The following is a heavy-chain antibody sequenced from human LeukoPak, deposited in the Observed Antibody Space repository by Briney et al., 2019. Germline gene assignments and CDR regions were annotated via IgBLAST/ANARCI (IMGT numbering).Heavy chain of an antibody. Sequence: TGGSLRLSCAASGFTFSDYYMSWIRQAPGKGLEWVSYISSSGSTIYYADSVKGRFTISRDNAKNSLYLQMNSLRAEDTAVYYYAKALVVRGVIIDYWGQGTLVTVSS. J-gene: IGHJ4*02. CDR3: AKALVVRGVIIDY. CDR2: ISSSGSTI. V-gene: IGHV3-11*04. D-gene: IGHD3-10*01. CDR1: GFTFSDYY.